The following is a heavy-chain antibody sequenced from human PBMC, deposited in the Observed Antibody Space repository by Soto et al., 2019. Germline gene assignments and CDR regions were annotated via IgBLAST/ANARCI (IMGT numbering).Heavy chain of an antibody. CDR1: GFTFDDYA. Sequence: GGSLRLSCAASGFTFDDYAMHWVRQAPGKGLEWVSLISWDGGSTYYADSVKGRFTISRDNSKNSLYLQMNSLRAEDTALYYCAKGFGGAARTFYYYYGMDVWGQGTMVTVSS. CDR3: AKGFGGAARTFYYYYGMDV. J-gene: IGHJ6*02. V-gene: IGHV3-43D*04. CDR2: ISWDGGST. D-gene: IGHD6-6*01.